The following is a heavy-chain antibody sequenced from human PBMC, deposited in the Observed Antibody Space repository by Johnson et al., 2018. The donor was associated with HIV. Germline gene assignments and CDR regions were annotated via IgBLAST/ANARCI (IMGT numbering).Heavy chain of an antibody. D-gene: IGHD2-15*01. CDR1: GFTFDDYD. CDR3: TTERVGRGADAFDI. CDR2: IKSKNDGGTT. Sequence: EQLVESGGGVIRPGGSLRLSCAASGFTFDDYDMSWVRQAPGMGLEWVGRIKSKNDGGTTDYAATVKGRFIISRDDSKNKLYLQMNSLKSEDTAVYYCTTERVGRGADAFDIWGQGTMVTVSS. J-gene: IGHJ3*02. V-gene: IGHV3-15*01.